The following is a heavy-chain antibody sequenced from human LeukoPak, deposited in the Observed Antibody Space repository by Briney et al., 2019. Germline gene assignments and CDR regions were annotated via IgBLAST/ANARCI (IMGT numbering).Heavy chain of an antibody. V-gene: IGHV1-46*01. CDR2: INPSGGSA. Sequence: ASVKVSCKASGYTFSIYNMHWVRQAPGQGLEWTGIINPSGGSASDAQKFQGRLTMTRDTSTSTLYMELSSLRSEDTAVYYCAREGVAATGLDYWGQGTLVTVSS. D-gene: IGHD6-13*01. CDR3: AREGVAATGLDY. CDR1: GYTFSIYN. J-gene: IGHJ4*02.